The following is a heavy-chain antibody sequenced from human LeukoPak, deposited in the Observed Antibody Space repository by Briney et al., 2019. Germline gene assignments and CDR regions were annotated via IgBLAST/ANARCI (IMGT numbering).Heavy chain of an antibody. J-gene: IGHJ4*02. D-gene: IGHD3-10*01. CDR2: IYSGGST. Sequence: TGGSLRLSCAASGFTFSSYAMSWVRQAPGKGLEWVSVIYSGGSTYYADSVKGRFTISRDNSKNTLYLQMNSLRAEDTAVYYCAREDGSGSYHYWGQGTLVTVSS. CDR1: GFTFSSYA. V-gene: IGHV3-53*01. CDR3: AREDGSGSYHY.